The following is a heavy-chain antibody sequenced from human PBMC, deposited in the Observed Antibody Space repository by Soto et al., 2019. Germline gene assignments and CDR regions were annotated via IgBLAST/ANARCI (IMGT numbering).Heavy chain of an antibody. CDR2: ISANNGTT. D-gene: IGHD3-9*01. CDR3: ARGSYDILTGPGY. J-gene: IGHJ4*02. V-gene: IGHV1-18*01. Sequence: ASVKVSCKASGGTFSSYAISWVRQAPGQGLEWMGGISANNGTTNYAQKLQGRVTMTTDTSTSTAYMELRSLRSDDTAVYYCARGSYDILTGPGYWGQGTLVTVSS. CDR1: GGTFSSYA.